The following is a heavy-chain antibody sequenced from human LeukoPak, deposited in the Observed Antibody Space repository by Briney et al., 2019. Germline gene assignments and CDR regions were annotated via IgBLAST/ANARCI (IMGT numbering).Heavy chain of an antibody. CDR3: AKDSAGFMFRGVIITSYFDY. J-gene: IGHJ4*02. CDR1: GFTLNKYA. D-gene: IGHD3-10*01. CDR2: ISGSGGST. V-gene: IGHV3-23*01. Sequence: GRSLRLSRAASGFTLNKYAMSWVRQAPGKGLEWVSAISGSGGSTYYADSAKGRFTNYRDNSKDTLYMQMNSLRAEATAVYYCAKDSAGFMFRGVIITSYFDYWGQGTLVTVSS.